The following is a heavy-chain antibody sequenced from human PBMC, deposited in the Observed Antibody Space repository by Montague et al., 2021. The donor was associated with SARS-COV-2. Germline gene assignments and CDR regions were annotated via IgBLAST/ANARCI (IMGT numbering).Heavy chain of an antibody. CDR1: GFTFSTYW. D-gene: IGHD1-26*01. Sequence: SLRLSCAASGFTFSTYWMTWVRQAPGKGLEWVANIKQDGSETYYVDSIKGRFTVSRDNGKNSLFLQMSSLRVEDTAVYYCARGPLWETGSYYKEHYFDHWDQGTLVTVAS. V-gene: IGHV3-7*01. CDR2: IKQDGSET. CDR3: ARGPLWETGSYYKEHYFDH. J-gene: IGHJ4*02.